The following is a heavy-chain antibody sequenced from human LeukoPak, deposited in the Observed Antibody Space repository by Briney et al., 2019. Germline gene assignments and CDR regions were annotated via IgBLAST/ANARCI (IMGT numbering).Heavy chain of an antibody. CDR2: INSDGSRT. CDR1: GFTFSSNW. V-gene: IGHV3-74*01. CDR3: TGPMPPSY. D-gene: IGHD2-2*01. J-gene: IGHJ4*02. Sequence: PGGSLRLSCVASGFTFSSNWMHWVRQAPGKGLVWVSRINSDGSRTHYADSVKGRFTISRDNAKNTVYLQMNSLRAEDTAVYYCTGPMPPSYWGQGTLVTVSS.